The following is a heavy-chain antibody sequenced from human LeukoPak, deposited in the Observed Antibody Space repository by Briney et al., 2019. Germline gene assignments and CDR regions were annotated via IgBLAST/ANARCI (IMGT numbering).Heavy chain of an antibody. Sequence: GGSLRLSCAASGFTFSNYAMTWVRQAPGKGLEWVSTIHGVSETYYVDSVKGRFTISRDDSENTVYLQMNSLRVEDTAVYYCAKLYGDYGNLYFQHWGQGTLVTVSS. D-gene: IGHD4-17*01. CDR2: IHGVSET. J-gene: IGHJ1*01. CDR3: AKLYGDYGNLYFQH. V-gene: IGHV3-23*01. CDR1: GFTFSNYA.